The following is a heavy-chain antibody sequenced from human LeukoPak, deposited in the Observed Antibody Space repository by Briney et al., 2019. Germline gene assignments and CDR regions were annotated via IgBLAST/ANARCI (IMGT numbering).Heavy chain of an antibody. V-gene: IGHV3-7*01. D-gene: IGHD3-16*01. Sequence: TGGSLRLSCAASGFTFSSYWMSWVRQAPGKGLEWVANIKQDGSEKYYVDSVKGRFTISRDNAKNSLYLQMNSLRAQDTAVYYCARVGRRGTYYYMDVWGKGTTVTVSS. CDR2: IKQDGSEK. CDR1: GFTFSSYW. J-gene: IGHJ6*03. CDR3: ARVGRRGTYYYMDV.